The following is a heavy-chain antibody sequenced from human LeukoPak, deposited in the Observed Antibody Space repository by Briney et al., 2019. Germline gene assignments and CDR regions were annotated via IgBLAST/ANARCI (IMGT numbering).Heavy chain of an antibody. D-gene: IGHD4-17*01. Sequence: ASLRVSCKASGYTFSDYSITWVRQAPGQGLEWMGWISPYNADTNYAQNFQGRVTMTTDRSTRTAYMELRNLRSDDTAVYYCARVTTVTRSPWSWGPKKIGQEVNWFDPWGQGTLITAS. CDR3: ARVTTVTRSPWSWGPKKIGQEVNWFDP. CDR2: ISPYNADT. V-gene: IGHV1-18*01. J-gene: IGHJ5*02. CDR1: GYTFSDYS.